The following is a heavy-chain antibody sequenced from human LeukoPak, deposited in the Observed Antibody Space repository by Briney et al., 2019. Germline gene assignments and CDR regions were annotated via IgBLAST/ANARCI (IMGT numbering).Heavy chain of an antibody. D-gene: IGHD3-3*01. CDR1: GCTFSSYA. Sequence: GGSLRLSCAASGCTFSSYAMSWVRQAPGKGLEWVSAISGSGGSTYYADSVKGRFTISRDNSKNTLYLQMNSLRAEDTAVYYWAKLPGITIFGVAKFDPWGQGTLVTVSS. J-gene: IGHJ5*02. CDR3: AKLPGITIFGVAKFDP. CDR2: ISGSGGST. V-gene: IGHV3-23*01.